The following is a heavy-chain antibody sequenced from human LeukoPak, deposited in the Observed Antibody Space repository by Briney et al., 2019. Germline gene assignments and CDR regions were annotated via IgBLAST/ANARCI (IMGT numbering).Heavy chain of an antibody. CDR3: ARDDYDFWSGYLDY. Sequence: GGSLRLSCAASGFTFSSYGMHWARQAPGKGLEWVAVIWYDGSNKYYADSVKGRFTISRDNSKNTLYLQMNSLRAEDTAVYYCARDDYDFWSGYLDYWGQGTLVTVSS. J-gene: IGHJ4*02. CDR2: IWYDGSNK. D-gene: IGHD3-3*01. V-gene: IGHV3-33*01. CDR1: GFTFSSYG.